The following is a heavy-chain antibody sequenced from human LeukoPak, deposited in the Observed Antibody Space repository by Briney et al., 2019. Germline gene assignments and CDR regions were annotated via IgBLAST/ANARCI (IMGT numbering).Heavy chain of an antibody. CDR3: ASAFSTRGWFGY. Sequence: MGIINPSGDSTSYAQKFQGRVTMTRDTSTSTVYMELSSLRSEDTAVYYCASAFSTRGWFGYWGQGTLVTVSS. V-gene: IGHV1-46*01. CDR2: INPSGDST. J-gene: IGHJ5*01.